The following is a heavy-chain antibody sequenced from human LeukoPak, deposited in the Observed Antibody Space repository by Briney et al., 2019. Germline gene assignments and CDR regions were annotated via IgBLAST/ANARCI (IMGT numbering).Heavy chain of an antibody. Sequence: SETLSLTCTVSGGSITSGGYYWSWIRQLPGKGLEWIGYIYYSGSTYYNPSLKSRVTISVDTSKNQFSLKLSSVTAADTAVYYCEARPYGDAFDIWGQGTMVTVSS. D-gene: IGHD4-17*01. CDR1: GGSITSGGYY. J-gene: IGHJ3*02. CDR2: IYYSGST. V-gene: IGHV4-30-4*08. CDR3: EARPYGDAFDI.